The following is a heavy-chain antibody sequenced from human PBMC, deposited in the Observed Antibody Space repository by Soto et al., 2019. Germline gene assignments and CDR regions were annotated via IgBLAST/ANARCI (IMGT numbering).Heavy chain of an antibody. D-gene: IGHD3-10*01. CDR1: GYSFSTYW. CDR2: LHPGDSDT. Sequence: LGESLKISCKVSGYSFSTYWIGWVRQMPGKGLEWMGILHPGDSDTTYSPSFQGQVTISGDKSISTAFLQWSSLKASDTAIYYCARHLRGYGMDVWGQGTTVTVSS. CDR3: ARHLRGYGMDV. J-gene: IGHJ6*02. V-gene: IGHV5-51*01.